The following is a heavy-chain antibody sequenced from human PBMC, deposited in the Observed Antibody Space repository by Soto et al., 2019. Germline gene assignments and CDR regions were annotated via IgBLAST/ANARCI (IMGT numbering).Heavy chain of an antibody. Sequence: EVQLVESGGGLVQPGGSLRLSCAASGFTFSTYSMNWVRQAPGKGLEWVSHISSSSSTICYADSVKGRFTISRDNAKNSRYLQMNSLRDEDTAVYYCARVRGYSYGYGDVWGQGTTVTVSS. CDR3: ARVRGYSYGYGDV. J-gene: IGHJ6*02. D-gene: IGHD5-18*01. CDR2: ISSSSSTI. V-gene: IGHV3-48*02. CDR1: GFTFSTYS.